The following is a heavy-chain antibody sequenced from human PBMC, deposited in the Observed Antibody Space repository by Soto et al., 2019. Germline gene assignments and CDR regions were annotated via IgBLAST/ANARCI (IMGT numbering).Heavy chain of an antibody. CDR2: ISAYNGNT. Sequence: QVQLVQSGAEVKKPGASVKVSCKASGYTFTSYGITWVRQAPGHGLDWMGWISAYNGNTNEAQKLPGRVTTTTDPTTSTAYMELRSLRSDDTAVYYCARDAGVSGELYYWGQGTLVTVSS. J-gene: IGHJ4*02. CDR1: GYTFTSYG. D-gene: IGHD3-16*01. V-gene: IGHV1-18*01. CDR3: ARDAGVSGELYY.